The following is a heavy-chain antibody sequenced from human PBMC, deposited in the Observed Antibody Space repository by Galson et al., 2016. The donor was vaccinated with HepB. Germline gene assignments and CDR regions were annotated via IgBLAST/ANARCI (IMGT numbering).Heavy chain of an antibody. D-gene: IGHD3-3*01. Sequence: GEGLEWIGFVSDTGSTKYNPSLKSRATISVDSSKNHLSLNLTSVTAADTAVYYCARSKGFWSGFYRDYGMDVWGQGTTVTVSS. CDR3: ARSKGFWSGFYRDYGMDV. V-gene: IGHV4-61*03. J-gene: IGHJ6*02. CDR2: VSDTGST.